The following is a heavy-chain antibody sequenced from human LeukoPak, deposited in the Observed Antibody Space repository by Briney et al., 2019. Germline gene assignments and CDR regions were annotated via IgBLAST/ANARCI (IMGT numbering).Heavy chain of an antibody. Sequence: GASVKVSCKASGYAFTSYDINWARQATGRGLEWMGWMNPNTGNTGYAQKFQGRVTITRYTSINTAYIELSSLRSEDTAVYYCARGQLKAGSNPYYFDYWGQGTLVTVSS. V-gene: IGHV1-8*03. D-gene: IGHD3-16*02. CDR2: MNPNTGNT. CDR1: GYAFTSYD. CDR3: ARGQLKAGSNPYYFDY. J-gene: IGHJ4*02.